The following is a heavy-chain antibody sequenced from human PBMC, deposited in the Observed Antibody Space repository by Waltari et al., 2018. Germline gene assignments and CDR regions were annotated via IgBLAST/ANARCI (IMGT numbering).Heavy chain of an antibody. Sequence: QVQLVQSGAAVKKPGSSVKVSCKASGGTFSSYAISWVRQAPGQGLEWMGGIIPFFGTANYAQKFQGRVTITADKSTSTAYMELSSLRSEDTAVYYCARDEVGWSRAFDIWGQGTMVTVSS. V-gene: IGHV1-69*14. D-gene: IGHD3-3*01. J-gene: IGHJ3*02. CDR3: ARDEVGWSRAFDI. CDR2: IIPFFGTA. CDR1: GGTFSSYA.